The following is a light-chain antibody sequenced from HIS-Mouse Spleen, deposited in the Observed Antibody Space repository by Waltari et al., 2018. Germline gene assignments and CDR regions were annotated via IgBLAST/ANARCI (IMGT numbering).Light chain of an antibody. J-gene: IGLJ2*01. Sequence: SYELTQPPSVSVSPGQTARITCSGDALPNKYAYWYQQKSGQAPFLVIYEDSQRPSGIPERVSGSSSGTMATLTISGAKVEDEADYYCYSTDSSGNHRVFGGGTKLTVL. CDR1: ALPNKY. CDR3: YSTDSSGNHRV. CDR2: EDS. V-gene: IGLV3-10*01.